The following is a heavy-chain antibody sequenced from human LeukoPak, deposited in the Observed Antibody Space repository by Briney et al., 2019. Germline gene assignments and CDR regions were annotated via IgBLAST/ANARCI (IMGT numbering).Heavy chain of an antibody. D-gene: IGHD4/OR15-4a*01. Sequence: GGSLRLSCAASGFTFSSYGLSWVRQAPGKGLEWVSGISGSGGSTNYADSVKGRFTISRDNSKNTLYLQMNSLRAEDTAVYYCARRAGAYSHPYDYWGQGTLVTVSS. CDR2: ISGSGGST. J-gene: IGHJ4*02. CDR1: GFTFSSYG. CDR3: ARRAGAYSHPYDY. V-gene: IGHV3-23*01.